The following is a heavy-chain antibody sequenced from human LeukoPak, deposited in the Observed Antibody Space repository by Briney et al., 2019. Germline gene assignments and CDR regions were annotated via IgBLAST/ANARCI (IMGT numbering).Heavy chain of an antibody. Sequence: GGSLRLSSAASVFTFDDYGMSWVRQARGKGLEWVSGINWNGGSTGYADSVKGRFTISRDNAKNSLYLQMNSLRAEDTALYYCARGDYGGNSDHDAFDIWGQGTMLTVSS. CDR2: INWNGGST. CDR3: ARGDYGGNSDHDAFDI. J-gene: IGHJ3*02. CDR1: VFTFDDYG. D-gene: IGHD4-23*01. V-gene: IGHV3-20*04.